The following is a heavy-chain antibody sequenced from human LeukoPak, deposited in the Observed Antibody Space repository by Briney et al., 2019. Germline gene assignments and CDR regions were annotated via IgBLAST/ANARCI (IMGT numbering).Heavy chain of an antibody. V-gene: IGHV1-3*01. CDR1: GYTFTTYT. Sequence: ASVKVSCKASGYTFTTYTMHWVRQAPGQRLEWMGWINAGNGNTKYSQKFQGRITLTRDTSASTAYMELSSLRSEATAVYYCARASGLAVAGTGYWGQGTLVTVSS. CDR2: INAGNGNT. D-gene: IGHD6-19*01. CDR3: ARASGLAVAGTGY. J-gene: IGHJ4*02.